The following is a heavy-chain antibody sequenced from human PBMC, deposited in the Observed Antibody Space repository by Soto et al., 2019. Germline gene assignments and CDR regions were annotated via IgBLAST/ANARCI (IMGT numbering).Heavy chain of an antibody. V-gene: IGHV4-34*01. CDR1: GGPFSGYY. CDR3: ARGRSYYGAGSPNRFGP. Sequence: QVQLQQWGAGLLKPSETLSLTCGVYGGPFSGYYWSWIRQPPGKGLEWIGEINHSGTTNYNPSLKSRVTTSIDTSKNQFPLKLRSVTAADTAVYYCARGRSYYGAGSPNRFGPWGQGTLGTVSS. J-gene: IGHJ5*02. D-gene: IGHD3-10*01. CDR2: INHSGTT.